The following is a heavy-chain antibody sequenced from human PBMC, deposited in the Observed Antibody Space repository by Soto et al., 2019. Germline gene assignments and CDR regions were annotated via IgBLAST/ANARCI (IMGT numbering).Heavy chain of an antibody. J-gene: IGHJ4*02. CDR3: TRGIGYSAQDY. CDR1: GFTFSDYW. Sequence: GGSLRLSCAASGFTFSDYWLHWVRQVPGKGLVWVSRISGDVSSTSYADSVKGRFTISRDNAENTLYVQMNSLRAEDTAVYYCTRGIGYSAQDYWGQGTPVTVSS. D-gene: IGHD1-1*01. V-gene: IGHV3-74*01. CDR2: ISGDVSST.